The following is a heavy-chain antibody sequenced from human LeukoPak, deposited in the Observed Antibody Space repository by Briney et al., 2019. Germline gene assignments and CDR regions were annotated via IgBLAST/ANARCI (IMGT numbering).Heavy chain of an antibody. CDR2: IIPIFGTA. CDR3: ARDVTGVVPAAAMGGGYYYYGMDV. V-gene: IGHV1-69*01. D-gene: IGHD2-2*01. Sequence: SVKVSCKASGGTFSSYAISGVRQAPGQGLEWMGGIIPIFGTANYAQKFQGRVTITADESTSTAYMELSSLRSEDTAVYYCARDVTGVVPAAAMGGGYYYYGMDVWGKGTTVTVSS. CDR1: GGTFSSYA. J-gene: IGHJ6*04.